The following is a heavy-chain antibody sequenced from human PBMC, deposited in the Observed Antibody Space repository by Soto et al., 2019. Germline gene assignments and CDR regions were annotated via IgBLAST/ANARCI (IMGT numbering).Heavy chain of an antibody. V-gene: IGHV4-59*08. D-gene: IGHD4-17*01. CDR3: ASLPRGDYDV. CDR2: IYYSGST. J-gene: IGHJ4*02. Sequence: SETLSLTCTVSGGSISSYYWSWIRQPPGKGLEWIGYIYYSGSTNYNPSLKSRVTISVDTSKNQFSLKLSSVTAADTALYYCASLPRGDYDVWGQGTLVTVSS. CDR1: GGSISSYY.